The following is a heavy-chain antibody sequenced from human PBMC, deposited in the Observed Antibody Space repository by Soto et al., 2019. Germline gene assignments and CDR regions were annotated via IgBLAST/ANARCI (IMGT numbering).Heavy chain of an antibody. Sequence: QLQLQESGPGLVKPSETLSLTCTVSGDSISSSSFYWGWIRQPPGKGLEWIGSIYYSGSTYYNPSLKSRVTISVDTSKNQFYLKLSSVTAADTAVYYCARPLWFGELFWFDPWGPGTLVTVSS. J-gene: IGHJ5*02. D-gene: IGHD3-10*01. V-gene: IGHV4-39*01. CDR3: ARPLWFGELFWFDP. CDR1: GDSISSSSFY. CDR2: IYYSGST.